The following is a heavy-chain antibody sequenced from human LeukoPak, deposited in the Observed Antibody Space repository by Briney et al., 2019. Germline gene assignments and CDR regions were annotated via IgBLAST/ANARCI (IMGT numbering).Heavy chain of an antibody. D-gene: IGHD6-19*01. CDR2: IYYSGST. J-gene: IGHJ4*02. Sequence: SETLSLTCTVSGGSISSYYWSWIRQPPGKGLEWIGYIYYSGSTNYNPSLKSRVTISVDTSKNQFSLKLSSVTAADTAVYYCAREKDGSGFDYWGQGTLVTVSS. V-gene: IGHV4-59*01. CDR3: AREKDGSGFDY. CDR1: GGSISSYY.